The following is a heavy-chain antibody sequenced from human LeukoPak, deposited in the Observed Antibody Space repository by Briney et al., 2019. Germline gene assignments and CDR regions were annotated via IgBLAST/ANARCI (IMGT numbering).Heavy chain of an antibody. CDR1: GGSISSGGYY. J-gene: IGHJ5*02. V-gene: IGHV4-31*03. Sequence: SETLSLTCTVSGGSISSGGYYWSWIRQHPGKGLEWIGYIYYSGSTHYNPSLKGRVTISVDTPKNQFSLKLSSVTAADTAVYYCARDMTAWWFDPWGQGTLVTVSS. CDR3: ARDMTAWWFDP. CDR2: IYYSGST.